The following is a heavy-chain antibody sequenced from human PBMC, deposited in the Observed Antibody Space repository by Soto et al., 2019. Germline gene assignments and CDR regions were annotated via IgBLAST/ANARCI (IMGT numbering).Heavy chain of an antibody. V-gene: IGHV4-31*03. CDR3: ARASDCSSTSCYPYYYYYGMDV. CDR1: GGSISSGGYY. D-gene: IGHD2-2*01. CDR2: IYYSGST. J-gene: IGHJ6*02. Sequence: PAETLSLTCTVSGGSISSGGYYWSWIRQHPGKGLEWIWYIYYSGSTYYNPSLKSRITISVDTSKYQFSLKLSSVTAADTAVYYCARASDCSSTSCYPYYYYYGMDVWGQGTTVTVSS.